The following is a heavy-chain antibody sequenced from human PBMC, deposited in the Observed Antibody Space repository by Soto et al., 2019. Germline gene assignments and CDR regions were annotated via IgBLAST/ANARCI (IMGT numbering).Heavy chain of an antibody. Sequence: EVHLLESGGGLVQPGGSLRLSCAASGFTFSTYAMSWVRQAPGTGLDWVSGISGSGSSTYYADSVKGRFTVSRDNAKNTLYLQMNNLRAEDTAVYYCAKAGGDCSGGTCYSGQGDHWGQGTLVTVSS. CDR2: ISGSGSST. CDR3: AKAGGDCSGGTCYSGQGDH. CDR1: GFTFSTYA. J-gene: IGHJ4*02. D-gene: IGHD2-15*01. V-gene: IGHV3-23*01.